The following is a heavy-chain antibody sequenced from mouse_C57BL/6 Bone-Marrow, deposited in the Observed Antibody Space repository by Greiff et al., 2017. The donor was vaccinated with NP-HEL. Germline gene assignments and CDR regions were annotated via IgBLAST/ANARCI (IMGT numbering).Heavy chain of an antibody. Sequence: QVQLQQPGAELVMPGASVKLSCKASGYTFTSYWMHWVKQRPGQGLEWIGEIDPSDSYTNYNQKFKGKSTLTVNKSSNTAYMQLSSLTSEDSAVYDCAREDYYAPYYFDYGGQGTTLTVSS. CDR3: AREDYYAPYYFDY. V-gene: IGHV1-69*01. D-gene: IGHD1-1*01. CDR2: IDPSDSYT. J-gene: IGHJ2*01. CDR1: GYTFTSYW.